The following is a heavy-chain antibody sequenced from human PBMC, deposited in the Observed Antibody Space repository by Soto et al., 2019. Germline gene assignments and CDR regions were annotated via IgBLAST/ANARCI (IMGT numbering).Heavy chain of an antibody. V-gene: IGHV3-23*01. CDR3: AGSGDWYAWFDA. CDR2: ISGRGGST. D-gene: IGHD6-19*01. J-gene: IGHJ5*02. Sequence: EVQLLESGGGLVQPGGSLRLSCAASGFTFSSYAMSWVRQAPGKGLEWVSAISGRGGSTYYADSVKGRFTISRDNSKSTLWLRISSRRAADTAVYFSAGSGDWYAWFDAWGQGSLGCVSS. CDR1: GFTFSSYA.